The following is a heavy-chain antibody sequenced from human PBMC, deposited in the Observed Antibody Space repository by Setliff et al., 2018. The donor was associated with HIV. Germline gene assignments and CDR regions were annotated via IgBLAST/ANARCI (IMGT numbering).Heavy chain of an antibody. D-gene: IGHD3-10*01. J-gene: IGHJ4*02. Sequence: PSETLSLTCTVSGGSISNYYWSWLRQPPGKGLEWIGYISYTGSTNYNPSLKSRVTIPVDTSKNQFSLKLSSVTAADTAVYYCAGGLHYGLGKFGYWGQGTLVTVSS. CDR3: AGGLHYGLGKFGY. CDR2: ISYTGST. CDR1: GGSISNYY. V-gene: IGHV4-59*01.